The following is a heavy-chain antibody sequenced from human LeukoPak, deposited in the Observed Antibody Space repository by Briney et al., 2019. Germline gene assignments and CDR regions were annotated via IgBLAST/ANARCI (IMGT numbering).Heavy chain of an antibody. CDR3: ASGDCSGGSCHTSSLYYFDY. V-gene: IGHV1-69*13. CDR1: GGTFSSYA. Sequence: SVKVSCKASGGTFSSYAISWVRQAPGQGLEWMGGIIPIFGTANYAQKFQGRVTITADESTSTAYMELSSLRSEDTAVYYCASGDCSGGSCHTSSLYYFDYWGQGTLVTVSS. D-gene: IGHD2-15*01. J-gene: IGHJ4*02. CDR2: IIPIFGTA.